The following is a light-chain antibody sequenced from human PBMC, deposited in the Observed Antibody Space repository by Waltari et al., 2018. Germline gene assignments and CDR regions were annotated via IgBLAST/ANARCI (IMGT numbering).Light chain of an antibody. CDR1: RSDAGGFNY. CDR2: EAT. CDR3: SSYASSNFLV. Sequence: QSALSQPASVSGSPGQSITIPCTGARSDAGGFNYVSWYQQNPGKAPKLLIFEATKRPSGVSIRFSGSTSGNTASLTISGLQAEDEADYYCSSYASSNFLVFGGGTKVTVL. J-gene: IGLJ3*02. V-gene: IGLV2-14*01.